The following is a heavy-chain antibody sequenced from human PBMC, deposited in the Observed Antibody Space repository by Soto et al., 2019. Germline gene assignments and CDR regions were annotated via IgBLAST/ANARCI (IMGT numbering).Heavy chain of an antibody. D-gene: IGHD3-9*01. J-gene: IGHJ4*02. CDR3: ARVELRYFDWLLPWAY. CDR2: ISYDGSNK. V-gene: IGHV3-30-3*01. CDR1: GFTFSSYA. Sequence: GGSLRLSCAASGFTFSSYAMHWVCQAPGKGLEWVAVISYDGSNKYYADSVKGRFTISRDNSKNTLYLQMNSLRAEDTAVYYCARVELRYFDWLLPWAYWGQGTLVTVSS.